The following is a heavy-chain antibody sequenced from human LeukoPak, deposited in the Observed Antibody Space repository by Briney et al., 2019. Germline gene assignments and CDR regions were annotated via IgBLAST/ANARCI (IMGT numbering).Heavy chain of an antibody. CDR1: GFTFGDYA. V-gene: IGHV3-49*03. D-gene: IGHD5-24*01. CDR2: IRSKAYGGTT. CDR3: TGEENYYYYMDV. Sequence: GGSLRLSCTASGFTFGDYAMSRFRQAPGKGLEWVGFIRSKAYGGTTEYAASVKGRFTISRDDSKSIAYLQMNSLKTEDTAVYYCTGEENYYYYMDVWGKGTTVTVSS. J-gene: IGHJ6*03.